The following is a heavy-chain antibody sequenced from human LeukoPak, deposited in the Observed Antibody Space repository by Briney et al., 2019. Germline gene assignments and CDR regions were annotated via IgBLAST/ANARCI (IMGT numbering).Heavy chain of an antibody. D-gene: IGHD3-22*01. CDR1: GFTFSSYA. CDR2: ISGSGGST. V-gene: IGHV3-23*01. CDR3: ARDFSDDSSGYYGELDY. Sequence: GGSLRLSCAASGFTFSSYAMSWVRQAPGKGLEWVSVISGSGGSTYYADSVKGRFTISRDNAKNSLYLQMNSLRAEDTAVYYCARDFSDDSSGYYGELDYWGQGTLVTVSS. J-gene: IGHJ4*02.